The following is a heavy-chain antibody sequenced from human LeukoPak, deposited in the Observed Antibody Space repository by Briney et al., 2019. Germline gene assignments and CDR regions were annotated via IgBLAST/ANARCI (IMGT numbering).Heavy chain of an antibody. CDR2: ISGSSVAI. CDR1: GFTFDSFG. J-gene: IGHJ6*03. V-gene: IGHV3-48*04. CDR3: ARVVPAAMEDYYYYYYMDV. D-gene: IGHD2-2*01. Sequence: GGSLRLSCEVSGFTFDSFGLSWVRQAPGKGPEWIAYISGSSVAIYYADSVKGRFTISRDNAKNSLYLQMNSLRAEDTAVYYCARVVPAAMEDYYYYYYMDVWGKGTTVTVSS.